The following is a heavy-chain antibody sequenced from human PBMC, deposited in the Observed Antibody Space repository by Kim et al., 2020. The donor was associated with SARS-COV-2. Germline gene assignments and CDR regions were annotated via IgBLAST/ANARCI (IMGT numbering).Heavy chain of an antibody. V-gene: IGHV1-46*01. Sequence: ASVKVSCKASGYTFTSYYMHWVRQAPGQGLEWMGIINPSGGSTSYAQKFQGRVTMTRDTSTSTVYMELSSLRSEDTAVYYCARDGGIAVAVYYFDYWGQGTLVTVSS. CDR1: GYTFTSYY. J-gene: IGHJ4*02. D-gene: IGHD6-19*01. CDR3: ARDGGIAVAVYYFDY. CDR2: INPSGGST.